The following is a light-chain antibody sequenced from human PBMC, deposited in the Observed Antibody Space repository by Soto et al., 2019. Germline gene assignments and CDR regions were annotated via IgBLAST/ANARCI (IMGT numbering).Light chain of an antibody. J-gene: IGKJ2*01. CDR1: QSVSSSY. V-gene: IGKV3-20*01. CDR3: QQDGGSPPYT. CDR2: GAS. Sequence: EIVLTQSPGTLSLSPGERVTLSCRASQSVSSSYLAWYQQKPAQAPRLLIYGASNRATGIPDRFSGSGSGTDFTLTISRLEPEDFPVYYCQQDGGSPPYTFGQGSKLEIK.